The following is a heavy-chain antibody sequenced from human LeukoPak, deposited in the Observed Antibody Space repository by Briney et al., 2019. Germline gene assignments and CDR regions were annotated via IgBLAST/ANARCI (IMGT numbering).Heavy chain of an antibody. CDR2: ISSNGGST. D-gene: IGHD3-10*01. V-gene: IGHV3-64*01. CDR3: AKAPATRIMVRVNWFDP. CDR1: GFTLSSYA. J-gene: IGHJ5*02. Sequence: GGSLRLSCAASGFTLSSYAMHWVRQAPGKGLEYVSAISSNGGSTYYANSVKGRFTISRDNSKNTLYLQMNSLRAEDTAVYYCAKAPATRIMVRVNWFDPWGQGTLVTVSS.